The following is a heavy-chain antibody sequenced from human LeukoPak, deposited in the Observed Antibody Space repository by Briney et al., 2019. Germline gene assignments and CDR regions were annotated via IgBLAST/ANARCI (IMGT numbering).Heavy chain of an antibody. V-gene: IGHV3-30*18. CDR1: GFTFSSYG. Sequence: GGSLRLSCAASGFTFSSYGTHWVRQAPGKGLEWVAVISYDGSNKYYADSVKGRFTISRDNSKNTLYLQMNSLRAEDTAVYYCAKDRARAAAGITNYWGQGTLVTVSS. CDR2: ISYDGSNK. CDR3: AKDRARAAAGITNY. J-gene: IGHJ4*02. D-gene: IGHD6-13*01.